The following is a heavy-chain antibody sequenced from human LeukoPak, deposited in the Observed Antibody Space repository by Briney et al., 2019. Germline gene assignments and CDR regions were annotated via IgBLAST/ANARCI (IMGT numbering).Heavy chain of an antibody. CDR1: GYTFTGYY. Sequence: ASVKVSCTASGYTFTGYYMHWVRQAPGQGLEWMGRINPNSGGTNYAQKFQGRVTMTRDTSISTAYMELSRLRSDDTAVYYCARQVRGVTLFDYWGQGTLVTVSS. J-gene: IGHJ4*02. CDR3: ARQVRGVTLFDY. V-gene: IGHV1-2*06. D-gene: IGHD3-10*01. CDR2: INPNSGGT.